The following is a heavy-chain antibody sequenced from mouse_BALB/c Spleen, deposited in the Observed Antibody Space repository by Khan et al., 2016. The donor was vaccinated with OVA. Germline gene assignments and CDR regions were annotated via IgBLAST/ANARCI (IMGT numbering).Heavy chain of an antibody. D-gene: IGHD3-1*01. CDR2: IRYDGDS. Sequence: VQLKESGPGLVKPSQSLSLTCSVTGYSITSGYFWNWIRQFPGNNLEWLGYIRYDGDSNYHPSLKNRISITRDTSKNQFFLQLNSLPPEDTAAYYCARGGSSGPAWFAYWGQGTLVIVSA. V-gene: IGHV3-6*02. CDR1: GYSITSGYF. J-gene: IGHJ3*01. CDR3: ARGGSSGPAWFAY.